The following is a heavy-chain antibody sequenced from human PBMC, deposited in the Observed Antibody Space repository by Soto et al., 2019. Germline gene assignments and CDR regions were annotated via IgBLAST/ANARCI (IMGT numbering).Heavy chain of an antibody. CDR1: GFIFSSQG. Sequence: LRLSCAASGFIFSSQGMHWVRQAPGKGLERVAVISYDGSDKYYADSVKGRFTISRDNSKSTLYLQMNNLREEDTAVYYCADDLFSSYYSGMDVWGQGTTVTVSS. CDR3: ADDLFSSYYSGMDV. J-gene: IGHJ6*02. D-gene: IGHD3-3*02. V-gene: IGHV3-30*18. CDR2: ISYDGSDK.